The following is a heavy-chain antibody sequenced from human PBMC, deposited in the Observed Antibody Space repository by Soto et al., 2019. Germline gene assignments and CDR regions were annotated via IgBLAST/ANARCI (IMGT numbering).Heavy chain of an antibody. CDR2: IYYSGST. V-gene: IGHV4-59*01. D-gene: IGHD4-17*01. J-gene: IGHJ1*01. CDR1: GGSISSYY. Sequence: SETLSLTCTVSGGSISSYYWIWIRQPPGKGLEWIGYIYYSGSTNYNPSLKSRVTISVDTSKNQFSLKLSSVTAADTAVYYCARSDYGDYRHQHWGQGTLVTVSS. CDR3: ARSDYGDYRHQH.